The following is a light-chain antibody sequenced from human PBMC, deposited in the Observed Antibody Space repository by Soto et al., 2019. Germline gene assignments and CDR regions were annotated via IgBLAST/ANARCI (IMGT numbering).Light chain of an antibody. CDR2: GAS. CDR1: QSVSSN. V-gene: IGKV3-20*01. CDR3: QQYGSSPIT. J-gene: IGKJ5*01. Sequence: EIVMTQSPATLSVSSGGRGTLPRRASQSVSSNLAWYQQKPSQAPRLLIYGASSRATGIPDRFSGSGSGTDFTLTISRLEPEDFAVYYCQQYGSSPITFGQGTRLEIK.